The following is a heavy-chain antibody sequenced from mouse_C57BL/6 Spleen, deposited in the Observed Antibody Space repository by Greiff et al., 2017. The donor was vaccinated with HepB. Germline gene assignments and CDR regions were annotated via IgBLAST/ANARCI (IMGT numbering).Heavy chain of an antibody. V-gene: IGHV1-55*01. Sequence: VQLQQSGAELVKPGASVKMSCKASGYTFTSYWITWVKQRPGQGLAWIGDIYPGSGSTNYNEKFKSKATLTVDTSSRTAYMQLSSLKSDDSAVYYCARFTTVVADYWGQGTTLTVSS. D-gene: IGHD1-1*01. CDR3: ARFTTVVADY. J-gene: IGHJ2*01. CDR2: IYPGSGST. CDR1: GYTFTSYW.